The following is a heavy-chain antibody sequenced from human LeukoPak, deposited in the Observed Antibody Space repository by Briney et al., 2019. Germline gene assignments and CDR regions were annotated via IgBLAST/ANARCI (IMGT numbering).Heavy chain of an antibody. J-gene: IGHJ1*01. CDR3: AKAEYYYDSSGYYYRGYFQH. D-gene: IGHD3-22*01. Sequence: GRSLRLSCAASGFTFSSYGMHWVRQAPGKGLEWVAVISYDGSNKYYADSVKGRFTISRDNSKNTLYLQMNSLRAGDTAVYYCAKAEYYYDSSGYYYRGYFQHWGQGTLVTVSS. CDR1: GFTFSSYG. V-gene: IGHV3-30*18. CDR2: ISYDGSNK.